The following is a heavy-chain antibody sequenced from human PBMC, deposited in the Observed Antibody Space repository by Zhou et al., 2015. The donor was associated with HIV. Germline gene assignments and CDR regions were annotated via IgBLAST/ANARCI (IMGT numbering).Heavy chain of an antibody. CDR3: ARAPIAAAGKGVWDY. J-gene: IGHJ4*02. Sequence: QVQLVQSGAEVKKPGSSVKVSCKASGGTFNKHGISWVRQAPGQGLEWMGGIIPIFGTANYAQKFQGRVTITADKSTSTAYMELSSLRSEDTAVYYCARAPIAAAGKGVWDYWGQGTLVTVSS. CDR2: IIPIFGTA. D-gene: IGHD6-13*01. V-gene: IGHV1-69*06. CDR1: GGTFNKHG.